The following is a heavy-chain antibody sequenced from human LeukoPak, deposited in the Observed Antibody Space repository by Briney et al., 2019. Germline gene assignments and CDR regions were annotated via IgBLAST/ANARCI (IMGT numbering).Heavy chain of an antibody. D-gene: IGHD5-24*01. J-gene: IGHJ4*02. V-gene: IGHV1-46*01. CDR2: INPSGGST. CDR3: ARTLRDGYNPFDY. Sequence: ASVKVPCKASGYTFSNYYIHWVRQAPGQGLEWMGIINPSGGSTSYAQKFQGRVTMTRDTSTSTVYMELSSLRSEDTAVYYCARTLRDGYNPFDYWGQGTLVTVSS. CDR1: GYTFSNYY.